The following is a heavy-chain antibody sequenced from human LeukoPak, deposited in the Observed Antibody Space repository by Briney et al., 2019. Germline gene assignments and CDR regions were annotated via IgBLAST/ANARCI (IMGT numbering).Heavy chain of an antibody. CDR3: ARRGAYSIHDY. CDR1: GFTFSSFW. D-gene: IGHD1-26*01. V-gene: IGHV3-7*03. CDR2: IKLDGSEK. Sequence: LTGGSLRLSCTASGFTFSSFWMSWVRQAPGKGLDWVANIKLDGSEKNYVDSVKGRFTISRDNAKNSLYLQMNSLRAEDTAVYYCARRGAYSIHDYWGQGTLVTVSS. J-gene: IGHJ4*02.